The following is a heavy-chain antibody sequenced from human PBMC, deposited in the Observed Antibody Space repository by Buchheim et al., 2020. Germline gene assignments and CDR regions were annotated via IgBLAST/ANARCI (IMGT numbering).Heavy chain of an antibody. CDR3: AKGGAAAGTVFLVPFDY. D-gene: IGHD6-13*01. Sequence: EVQLLESGGGLVQPGGSLRLSCAASGFTFSSYAMNWVRQAPGEGLEWVSTIGDSNGNTYYADSVKGRFTISRDNSKNTLFLQMNSLRAEDTAVYYCAKGGAAAGTVFLVPFDYWGQGTL. V-gene: IGHV3-23*01. CDR1: GFTFSSYA. CDR2: IGDSNGNT. J-gene: IGHJ4*02.